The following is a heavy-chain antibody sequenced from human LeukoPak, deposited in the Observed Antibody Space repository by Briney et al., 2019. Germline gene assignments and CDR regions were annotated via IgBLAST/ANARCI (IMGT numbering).Heavy chain of an antibody. CDR2: IIPIFGTA. D-gene: IGHD3-22*01. V-gene: IGHV1-69*05. J-gene: IGHJ5*02. CDR1: GGTFSSYA. CDR3: ASGVVDYYDSSGYYDWFDP. Sequence: GSSVKVSCKASGGTFSSYAISWVRQAPGQGLEWMGGIIPIFGTANYAQKFQGRVTITTDESTSTAYMELSSLGSEDTAVYYCASGVVDYYDSSGYYDWFDPWGQGTLVTVSS.